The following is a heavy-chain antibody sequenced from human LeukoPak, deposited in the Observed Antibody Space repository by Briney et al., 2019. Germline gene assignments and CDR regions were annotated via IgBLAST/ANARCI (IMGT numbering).Heavy chain of an antibody. D-gene: IGHD5-24*01. CDR1: GFTFSSHG. Sequence: GGSLRLSCAASGFTFSSHGMHWVRQAPGKGLEWVAVIWYDGGKKYYADTVKGRLTISRDNSKNTLFLQMNSLRAEDTAVYYCARGATIWYGMDDWGQGTTVTVSS. CDR3: ARGATIWYGMDD. J-gene: IGHJ6*02. CDR2: IWYDGGKK. V-gene: IGHV3-33*01.